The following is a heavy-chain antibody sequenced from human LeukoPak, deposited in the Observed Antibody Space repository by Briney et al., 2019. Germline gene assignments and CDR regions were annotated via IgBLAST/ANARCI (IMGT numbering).Heavy chain of an antibody. CDR1: GGSISSGGYS. V-gene: IGHV4-31*03. CDR3: ARDWRGGGDFYYYGMDV. CDR2: IYYSGST. D-gene: IGHD2-21*01. Sequence: PSETLSLTCTVSGGSISSGGYSWSWIRQHPGKGLEWIGYIYYSGSTYYNPSLKSRVTISVDTSKNQFSLKLSSVTAADTAVYYCARDWRGGGDFYYYGMDVWGQGTTVTVSS. J-gene: IGHJ6*02.